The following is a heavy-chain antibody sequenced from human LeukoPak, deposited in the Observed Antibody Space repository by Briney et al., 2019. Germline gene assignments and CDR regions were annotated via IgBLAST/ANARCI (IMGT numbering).Heavy chain of an antibody. Sequence: KPSETLSLTCTVSGGSISSGGYYWSWIRQPPGKGLEWIGYIYHSGSTYYNPSLKSRVTISVDRSKNQFSLKLSSVTAADTAVYYCASWRTLSGSYYFDYWGQGTLVTVSS. V-gene: IGHV4-30-2*01. CDR2: IYHSGST. D-gene: IGHD1-26*01. CDR1: GGSISSGGYY. J-gene: IGHJ4*02. CDR3: ASWRTLSGSYYFDY.